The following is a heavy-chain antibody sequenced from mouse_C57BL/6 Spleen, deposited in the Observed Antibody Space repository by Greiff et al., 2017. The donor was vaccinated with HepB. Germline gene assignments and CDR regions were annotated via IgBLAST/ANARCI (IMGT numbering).Heavy chain of an antibody. Sequence: QVQLKQPGAELVRPGSSVKLSCKASGYTFTSYWMDWVKQRPGQGLEWIGNIYPSDSETHYNQKFKDKATLTVDKSSSTAYMQLSSLTSEDSAVYYCARGGRETAAYWGQGTLVTVSA. J-gene: IGHJ3*01. CDR2: IYPSDSET. D-gene: IGHD1-2*01. V-gene: IGHV1-61*01. CDR1: GYTFTSYW. CDR3: ARGGRETAAY.